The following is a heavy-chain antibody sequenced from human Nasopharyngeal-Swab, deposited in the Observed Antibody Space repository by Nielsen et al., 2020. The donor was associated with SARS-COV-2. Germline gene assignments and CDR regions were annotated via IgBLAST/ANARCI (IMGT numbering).Heavy chain of an antibody. D-gene: IGHD1-14*01. CDR1: GGTFSSYA. CDR3: AREMTRIPTGGRGYFQH. V-gene: IGHV1-69*13. CDR2: IIPIFGTA. J-gene: IGHJ1*01. Sequence: SVKVSCKASGGTFSSYAISWVRQAPGQGLEWMGGIIPIFGTANYAQKFQGRVTITADESTSTAYMELSSLRSEDTAVYYCAREMTRIPTGGRGYFQHWGQGTLATVSS.